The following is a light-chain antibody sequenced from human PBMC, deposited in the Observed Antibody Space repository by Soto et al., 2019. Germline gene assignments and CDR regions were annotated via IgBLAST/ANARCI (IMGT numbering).Light chain of an antibody. CDR1: QSVRAY. CDR2: DAS. J-gene: IGKJ5*01. V-gene: IGKV3-11*01. Sequence: EIVLKQSPDTLSLSPGERATLSCRASQSVRAYLAWYQQKPGQAPRLLIYDASNRATGIPARFSGSGSGTDFTLTISSLEPEDFAVYYCQQRSDWPPITFGQGTRLEIK. CDR3: QQRSDWPPIT.